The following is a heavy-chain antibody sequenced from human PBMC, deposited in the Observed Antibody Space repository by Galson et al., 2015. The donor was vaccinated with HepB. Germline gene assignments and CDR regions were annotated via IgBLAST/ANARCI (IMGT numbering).Heavy chain of an antibody. CDR1: GGTFSSYT. V-gene: IGHV1-69*02. Sequence: SGGTFSSYTISWVRQAPGQGLEWMGRIIPILGIANYAQKFQGRVTITADKSTSTAYMELSSLRSEDTAVYYCARGVLAMATITLRAFDIWGQGTMVTVSSGSASAPTLFPRVSCGSGSYSGGCRYFDLWGRGTLVTVSS. CDR2: IIPILGIA. D-gene: IGHD3-10*01. CDR3: ARGVLAMATITLRAFDIWGQGTMVTVSSGSASAPTLFPRVSCGSGSYSGGCRYFDL. J-gene: IGHJ2*01.